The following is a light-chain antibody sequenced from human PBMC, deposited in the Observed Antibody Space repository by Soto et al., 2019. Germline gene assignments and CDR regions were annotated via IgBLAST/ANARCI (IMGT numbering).Light chain of an antibody. CDR1: SSDVGGYNY. CDR3: RSYTTLNTRQIV. Sequence: QSVLAQPASVSGSPGQSITISCTGTSSDVGGYNYVSWYQHHPGNAPKLIIYDVSNRPSGVSNRFSGSKSGNTASLTISGLQPENEADYYCRSYTTLNTRQIVSGTGTKVT. J-gene: IGLJ1*01. V-gene: IGLV2-14*03. CDR2: DVS.